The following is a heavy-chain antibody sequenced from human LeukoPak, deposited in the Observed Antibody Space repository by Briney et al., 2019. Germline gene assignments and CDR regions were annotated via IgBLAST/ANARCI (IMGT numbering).Heavy chain of an antibody. D-gene: IGHD6-13*01. Sequence: GGSLRLSCAASGFTFSNYDMHWVRQAAGRGLEWVSGIGTAGDTYYPASVKGRFTISRENAKSSLYLQMDSLSAGDTAVYYCASSPAYSSSWYAIDNWGQGTLVTVSS. CDR1: GFTFSNYD. V-gene: IGHV3-13*01. J-gene: IGHJ4*02. CDR2: IGTAGDT. CDR3: ASSPAYSSSWYAIDN.